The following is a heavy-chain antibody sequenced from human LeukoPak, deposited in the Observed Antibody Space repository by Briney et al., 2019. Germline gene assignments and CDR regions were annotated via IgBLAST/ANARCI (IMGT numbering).Heavy chain of an antibody. CDR3: AKDSADY. CDR1: GFTFSSYS. J-gene: IGHJ4*02. V-gene: IGHV3-23*01. Sequence: GSLRLSCAASGFTFSSYSMNWVRQAPGKGLEWVSAINAGGGSTYYAYYADSVKGRFTISRDNSKNTLYLQMNSLRVEDTAIYYCAKDSADYWGQGTLVTVAS. CDR2: INAGGGSTYYA.